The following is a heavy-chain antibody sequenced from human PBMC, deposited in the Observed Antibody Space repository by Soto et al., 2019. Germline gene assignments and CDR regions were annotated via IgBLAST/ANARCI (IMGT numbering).Heavy chain of an antibody. D-gene: IGHD3-3*01. V-gene: IGHV3-23*01. CDR1: GFTFSSYA. CDR3: AKRSSFIPKSYDFWSGYYHDAFDI. Sequence: PGGSLRLSCAASGFTFSSYAMSWVRQAPGKGLEWVSAISGSGGSTYYADSVKGRFTISRDNSKNTLYLQMNSLRAEDTAVYYCAKRSSFIPKSYDFWSGYYHDAFDIWGQGTMVTVSS. CDR2: ISGSGGST. J-gene: IGHJ3*02.